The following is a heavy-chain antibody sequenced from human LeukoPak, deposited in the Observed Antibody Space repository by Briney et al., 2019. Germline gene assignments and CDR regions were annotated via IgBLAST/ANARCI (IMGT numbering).Heavy chain of an antibody. D-gene: IGHD6-19*01. CDR3: ARGHSSGWYGNWYFDL. J-gene: IGHJ2*01. V-gene: IGHV3-30*02. Sequence: GGSLRLSCAASGFTFSSYGMHWVRQAPGKGLEWVAFIRYDGSNKYYADSVKGRFTISRDNSKNTLYLQINSLRAEDTAVYYCARGHSSGWYGNWYFDLWGRGTLVTVSS. CDR1: GFTFSSYG. CDR2: IRYDGSNK.